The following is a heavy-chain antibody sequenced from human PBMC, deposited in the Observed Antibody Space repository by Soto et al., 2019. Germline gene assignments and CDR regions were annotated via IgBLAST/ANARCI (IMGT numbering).Heavy chain of an antibody. Sequence: EVQLVESGGGPVTPGGSLRLTCVASGFTFSAYTMNWVRQAPGKGLECVSSIRGTATRKYYADSVAGRFTISRDNEMKSLFLHMDSLRVEDTAVYYCARGPISPAYDSSGHSAFWGQGILVTVSS. J-gene: IGHJ4*02. D-gene: IGHD3-22*01. CDR2: IRGTATRK. V-gene: IGHV3-21*02. CDR3: ARGPISPAYDSSGHSAF. CDR1: GFTFSAYT.